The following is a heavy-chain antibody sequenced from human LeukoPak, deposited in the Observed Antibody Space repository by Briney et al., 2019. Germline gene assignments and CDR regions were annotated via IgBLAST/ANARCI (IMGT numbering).Heavy chain of an antibody. CDR1: GYSFTNYW. CDR3: ARHINSGYDPFDY. CDR2: IDPSDSYT. J-gene: IGHJ4*02. V-gene: IGHV5-10-1*01. Sequence: GESLKISCKGSGYSFTNYWIRWVRQMPGKGLEWMGRIDPSDSYTNYSPSLQGHVTISADKSISTAYLQWSSLKASDTAMYYCARHINSGYDPFDYWGQGTLVTVSS. D-gene: IGHD5-12*01.